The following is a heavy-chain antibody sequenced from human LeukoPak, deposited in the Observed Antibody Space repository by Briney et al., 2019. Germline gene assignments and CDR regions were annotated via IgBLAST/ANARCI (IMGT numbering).Heavy chain of an antibody. V-gene: IGHV1-46*01. J-gene: IGHJ1*01. CDR3: ARPWYDSSGYYPVEYFQH. CDR2: TNPSGGST. D-gene: IGHD3-22*01. CDR1: GYTFTSYY. Sequence: ASVKVSCKASGYTFTSYYMHWVRQAPGQGLEWMGITNPSGGSTSYAQKFQGRVTMTRDTSTSTVYMELSSLRSEDTAVYYCARPWYDSSGYYPVEYFQHWGQGTLVTVSS.